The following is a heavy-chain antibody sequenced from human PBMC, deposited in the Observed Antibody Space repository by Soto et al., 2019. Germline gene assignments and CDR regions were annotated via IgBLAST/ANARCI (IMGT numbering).Heavy chain of an antibody. CDR2: ISSSSSCI. CDR1: GFTFSSYN. D-gene: IGHD2-2*03. V-gene: IGHV3-21*01. Sequence: EVQLVESGGGLVKPGGSLRLSCAASGFTFSSYNMKWVRQAPGKGLEWVSSISSSSSCIYYADSVKGRVTVSRDNARKSLFLQMNSLRAEDTAVYYCARDGLSDYYGMDVWGQGATVTVSS. J-gene: IGHJ6*02. CDR3: ARDGLSDYYGMDV.